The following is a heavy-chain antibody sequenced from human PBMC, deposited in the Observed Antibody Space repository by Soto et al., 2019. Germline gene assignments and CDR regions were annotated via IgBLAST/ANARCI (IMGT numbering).Heavy chain of an antibody. CDR1: GGTFSSYA. D-gene: IGHD2-15*01. Sequence: SVKGSCKASGGTFSSYAISWVRQAPGQGLEWMGGIIPIFGTANYAQKFQGRVTITADKSTSTAYMELRSLRSEDTAVYYCARRRIGYCSGGSCCTTLSRGYYGMDFWGQGT. CDR2: IIPIFGTA. V-gene: IGHV1-69*06. CDR3: ARRRIGYCSGGSCCTTLSRGYYGMDF. J-gene: IGHJ6*02.